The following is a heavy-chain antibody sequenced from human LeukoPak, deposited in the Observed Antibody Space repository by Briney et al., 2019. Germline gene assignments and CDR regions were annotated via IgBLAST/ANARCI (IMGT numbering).Heavy chain of an antibody. D-gene: IGHD2-2*01. CDR1: GYTFTSYD. CDR3: ARGAVVVPAAYNWFDP. V-gene: IGHV1-8*01. CDR2: MNPNSGNT. J-gene: IGHJ5*02. Sequence: GASVKVSCKVSGYTFTSYDINWVRQATGQGLDWMGWMNPNSGNTGYAQKFQGKVTMTRNTSISTAYMELSSLRSEDTAVYYCARGAVVVPAAYNWFDPWGQGTLVTVS.